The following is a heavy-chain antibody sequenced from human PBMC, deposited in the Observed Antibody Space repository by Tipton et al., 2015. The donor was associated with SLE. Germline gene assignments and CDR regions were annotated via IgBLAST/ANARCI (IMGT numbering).Heavy chain of an antibody. CDR1: GGSISSSSYY. CDR2: IYYSGST. V-gene: IGHV4-39*01. D-gene: IGHD1-26*01. Sequence: TLSLTCTVSGGSISSSSYYWGWIRQPPGKGLEWIGSIYYSGSTYYNPSLKSPVTISVDTSKNQFSLKLSSVTAADTAVYYCASAREPYFDYWGQGTLVTVSS. CDR3: ASAREPYFDY. J-gene: IGHJ4*02.